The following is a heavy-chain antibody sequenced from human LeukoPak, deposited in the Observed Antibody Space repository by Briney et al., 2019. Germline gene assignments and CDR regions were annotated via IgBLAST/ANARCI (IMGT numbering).Heavy chain of an antibody. CDR1: GFTFDDYA. CDR3: AKDITRAIAVADDAFDI. D-gene: IGHD6-19*01. J-gene: IGHJ3*02. CDR2: ISWNSGCI. V-gene: IGHV3-9*01. Sequence: GGSLRLSCAASGFTFDDYAMHWVRQAPGKGLEWVSGISWNSGCIGYADSVKGRFTISRDNAKNSLYLQMNSLRAEDTALYYCAKDITRAIAVADDAFDIWGQGTMVTVSS.